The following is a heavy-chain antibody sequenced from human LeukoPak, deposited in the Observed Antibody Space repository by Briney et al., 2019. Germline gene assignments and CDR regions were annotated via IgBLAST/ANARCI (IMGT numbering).Heavy chain of an antibody. V-gene: IGHV3-11*03. J-gene: IGHJ4*02. CDR1: GFTFSDYY. CDR2: ISGSSSYT. Sequence: GRSLRLSCAASGFTFSDYYMSWIRQSPGKGLEWISYISGSSSYTNYADSVKGRFTISRDNAKNSLYLQMNSLRAEDTAVYYCARTRYSSGWYPFDYWGQGTLVTVSS. D-gene: IGHD6-19*01. CDR3: ARTRYSSGWYPFDY.